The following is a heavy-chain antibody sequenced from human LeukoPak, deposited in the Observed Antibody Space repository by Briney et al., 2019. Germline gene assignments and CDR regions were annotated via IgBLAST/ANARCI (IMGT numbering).Heavy chain of an antibody. V-gene: IGHV3-48*03. Sequence: SLRLSCAASGYTFSSYEMKWVRQAPGKGLEWVSYISSSGPTVYYADSVKGRCTISRDNAKDSLYLQMNSLRAEDTAVYYCARQIVGATCLDYWGQGTLVTVCS. D-gene: IGHD1-26*01. J-gene: IGHJ4*02. CDR2: ISSSGPTV. CDR1: GYTFSSYE. CDR3: ARQIVGATCLDY.